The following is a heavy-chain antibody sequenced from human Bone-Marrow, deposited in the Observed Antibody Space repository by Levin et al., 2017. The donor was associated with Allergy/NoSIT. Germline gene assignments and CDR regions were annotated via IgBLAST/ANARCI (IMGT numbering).Heavy chain of an antibody. CDR1: GFTFSSYA. D-gene: IGHD3-10*01. J-gene: IGHJ6*02. Sequence: PGGSLRLSCAASGFTFSSYAMHWVRQAPGKGLEWVAVISYDGSNKYYADSVKGRFTISRDNSKNTLYLQMNSLRAEDTAVYYCARSYGSGSYYLYYYYGMDVWGQGTTVTVSS. V-gene: IGHV3-30*04. CDR2: ISYDGSNK. CDR3: ARSYGSGSYYLYYYYGMDV.